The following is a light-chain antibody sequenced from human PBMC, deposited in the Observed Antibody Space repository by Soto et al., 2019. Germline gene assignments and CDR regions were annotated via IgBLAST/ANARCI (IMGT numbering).Light chain of an antibody. CDR3: QQRYNWPPA. Sequence: EIVFPQSPATLSLSPGDRATLSCRTSQSVSSYLAWYQQKPGQAPRLLIYDASNRATGIPPRFSGSGSGTDFTLTISSLEPEDFAVYYCQQRYNWPPAFGQGTRLEIK. J-gene: IGKJ5*01. CDR1: QSVSSY. CDR2: DAS. V-gene: IGKV3-11*01.